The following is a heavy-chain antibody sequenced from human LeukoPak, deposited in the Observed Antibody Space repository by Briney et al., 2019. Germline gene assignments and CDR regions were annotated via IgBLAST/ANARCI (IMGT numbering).Heavy chain of an antibody. D-gene: IGHD2-2*01. V-gene: IGHV1-18*01. CDR3: ARGKYQLLSWDTPFDY. Sequence: GASVKVSCKTSGYTFTNYGFSWVRQAPGQGLEWMGWISAYNGNKNYAQKLQGRVTMTTDTSTSTVYMELKSLRSDDTAVYYCARGKYQLLSWDTPFDYWGQGTLVTVSS. CDR1: GYTFTNYG. J-gene: IGHJ4*02. CDR2: ISAYNGNK.